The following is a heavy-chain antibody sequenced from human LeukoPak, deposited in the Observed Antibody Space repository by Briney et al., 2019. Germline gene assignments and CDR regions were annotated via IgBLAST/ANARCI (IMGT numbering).Heavy chain of an antibody. D-gene: IGHD1-14*01. CDR3: AREPRGYYYMDV. Sequence: GASVEVSCKASGYTFTSYDINWVRQATGQGLEWMGWMNPNSGNTGYAQKFQGRVTMTRNTSISTAYMELSSLRSEDTAVYHCAREPRGYYYMDVWGKGTTVTVSS. CDR2: MNPNSGNT. CDR1: GYTFTSYD. V-gene: IGHV1-8*01. J-gene: IGHJ6*03.